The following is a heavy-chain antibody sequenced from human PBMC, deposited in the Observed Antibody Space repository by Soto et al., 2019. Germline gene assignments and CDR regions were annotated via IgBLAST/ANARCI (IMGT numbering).Heavy chain of an antibody. CDR3: ARDRLEGGSSGWYWRSYYYGMDV. V-gene: IGHV3-30-3*01. Sequence: AGGSLRLSCAASGFTFSSYAMHWVRQAPGKGLEWVAVISYDGSNKYYADSVKGRFTISRDNSKNTLYLQMNSLRAEDTAVYYCARDRLEGGSSGWYWRSYYYGMDVWGQGTRVTVSS. J-gene: IGHJ6*02. CDR2: ISYDGSNK. D-gene: IGHD6-19*01. CDR1: GFTFSSYA.